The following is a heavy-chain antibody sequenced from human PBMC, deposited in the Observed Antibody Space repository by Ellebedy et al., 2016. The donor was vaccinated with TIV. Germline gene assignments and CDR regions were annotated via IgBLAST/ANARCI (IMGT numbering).Heavy chain of an antibody. CDR2: ISSSGSTI. D-gene: IGHD6-13*01. CDR3: AREKPAAGRDYFHYYGMDV. V-gene: IGHV3-11*01. Sequence: GESLKISXAASGFTFSDYYMSWIRQAPGKGLEWVSYISSSGSTIYYADSVKGRFTISRDNAKNSLYLQMNSLRAEDTAVYYCAREKPAAGRDYFHYYGMDVWGQGTTVTVSS. J-gene: IGHJ6*02. CDR1: GFTFSDYY.